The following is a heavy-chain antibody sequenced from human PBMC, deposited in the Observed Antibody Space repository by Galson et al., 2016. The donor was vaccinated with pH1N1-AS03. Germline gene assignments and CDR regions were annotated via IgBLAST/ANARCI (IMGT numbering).Heavy chain of an antibody. V-gene: IGHV2-5*01. J-gene: IGHJ4*02. D-gene: IGHD1-1*01. CDR1: GFSLDSTDVN. CDR2: IRWNGDK. CDR3: ARDFNWRIDY. Sequence: PALVKPTQTLTLACTFSGFSLDSTDVNVAWIRQPPGKALEWLALIRWNGDKHYSPSLKNRPTVTKDTSKNQVVLTMTNLDPVDTATYFCARDFNWRIDYWGQGTLVTVPS.